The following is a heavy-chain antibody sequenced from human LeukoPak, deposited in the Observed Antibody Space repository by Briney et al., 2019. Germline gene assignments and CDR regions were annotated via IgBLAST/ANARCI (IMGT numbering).Heavy chain of an antibody. Sequence: GGSLRLSCAASGFTFSSYSMNWVRQAPGKGPEWVSYINNRGTTIYYADSVKGRFTISRDNAKNSLYLQMNSLRAEDTAVYYCARVVAGAYDYWGQGTLVTVSS. D-gene: IGHD6-19*01. J-gene: IGHJ4*02. CDR3: ARVVAGAYDY. CDR2: INNRGTTI. CDR1: GFTFSSYS. V-gene: IGHV3-48*01.